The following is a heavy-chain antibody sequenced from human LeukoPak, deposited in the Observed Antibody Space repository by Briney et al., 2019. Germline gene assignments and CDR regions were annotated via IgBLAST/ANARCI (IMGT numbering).Heavy chain of an antibody. CDR2: IYYRGST. CDR3: ARDWTSGFHSLDY. D-gene: IGHD3-22*01. V-gene: IGHV4-59*01. CDR1: GGSITSYY. J-gene: IGHJ4*02. Sequence: ETLSLTCTVSGGSITSYYWSWIRQPPGKGLEGFGYIYYRGSTNHNPSLTRRVTISVDTSKHQFSLKLSSVTAADTAVYYCARDWTSGFHSLDYWGQGTLVTVSS.